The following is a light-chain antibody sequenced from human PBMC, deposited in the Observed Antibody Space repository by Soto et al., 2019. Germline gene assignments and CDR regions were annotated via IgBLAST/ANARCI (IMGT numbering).Light chain of an antibody. CDR3: QQYGSSPHT. CDR2: GAS. V-gene: IGKV3-20*01. J-gene: IGKJ2*01. CDR1: QSVSSSY. Sequence: EIVLTQYPGTLSLSPGQRATPSCRASQSVSSSYLAWYQQKPGQAPRLLIYGASSRSTGIPDRFSVSGSGTDFTLTISRLEPEAFAVYFCQQYGSSPHTVGQGTKLEIK.